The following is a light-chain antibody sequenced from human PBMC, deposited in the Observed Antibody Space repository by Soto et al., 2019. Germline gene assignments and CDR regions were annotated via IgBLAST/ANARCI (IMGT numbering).Light chain of an antibody. CDR2: GAS. CDR3: QQYNNWPYT. V-gene: IGKV3-15*01. J-gene: IGKJ2*01. Sequence: EIVLTQSPGTLSLSPGERATLSCRASQSVSSSYLAWYQQKPGQAPRLLIFGASTRATGIPARFSGSGSGTEFTLTISSLQSEDFAVYHCQQYNNWPYTFGQGTTLEIK. CDR1: QSVSSSY.